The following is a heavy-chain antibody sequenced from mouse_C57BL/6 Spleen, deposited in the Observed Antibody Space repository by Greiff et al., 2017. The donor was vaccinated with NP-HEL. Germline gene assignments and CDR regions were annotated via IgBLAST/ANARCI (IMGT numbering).Heavy chain of an antibody. CDR2: IDPSDSYT. CDR3: ARDDGSRDAMDY. D-gene: IGHD2-3*01. CDR1: GYTFTSYW. J-gene: IGHJ4*01. V-gene: IGHV1-59*01. Sequence: QVKLQQPGAELVRPGTSVKLSCKASGYTFTSYWMHWVKQRPGQGLEWIGVIDPSDSYTNYNQKFKGKATLTVDTSSSTAYMQLSSLTSEDSAVYYCARDDGSRDAMDYWGQGTSVTVSS.